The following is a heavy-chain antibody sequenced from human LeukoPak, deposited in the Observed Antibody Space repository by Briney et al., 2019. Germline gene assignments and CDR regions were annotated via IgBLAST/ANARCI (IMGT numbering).Heavy chain of an antibody. V-gene: IGHV3-7*01. CDR1: GFTFSSYW. Sequence: PGGSLRLSCAASGFTFSSYWMSWVRQAPGKGLEWVANIKQDGSEKYYVDSVKGRFTISRDNDKNSLYLQMNSLRAEDTAVYYCARDQTKWEPLRRRDYYYMGVWGKGATVTAAS. CDR2: IKQDGSEK. CDR3: ARDQTKWEPLRRRDYYYMGV. J-gene: IGHJ6*03. D-gene: IGHD1-26*01.